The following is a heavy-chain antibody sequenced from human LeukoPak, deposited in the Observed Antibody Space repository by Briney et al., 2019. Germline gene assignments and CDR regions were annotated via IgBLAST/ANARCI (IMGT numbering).Heavy chain of an antibody. CDR1: GFTFDDYA. D-gene: IGHD3-22*01. V-gene: IGHV3-43*02. CDR3: TKGHHSSGYYDY. J-gene: IGHJ4*02. Sequence: PGGSLRLSCAASGFTFDDYAIDWVRQPPGKGLEWVSLISGDGGSTYYADSVKGRFTISRDNSKNSLYLQMNSLRTEDTALYYCTKGHHSSGYYDYWGQGTLVTVSS. CDR2: ISGDGGST.